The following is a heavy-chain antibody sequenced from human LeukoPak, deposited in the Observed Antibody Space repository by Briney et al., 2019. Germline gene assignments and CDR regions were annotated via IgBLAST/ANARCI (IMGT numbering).Heavy chain of an antibody. CDR1: GFSLSTSGMC. Sequence: ESGPALVKPTQTLTLTCTFSGFSLSTSGMCVNWIRQSPGQALEWLARIDWDDAKHYSTSLKTRLTVSKHTSKNHVVLTMTNMDPVDTATYYCARLYSNSSGLFDSWGQGTLVTVSS. D-gene: IGHD6-6*01. V-gene: IGHV2-70*11. CDR2: IDWDDAK. J-gene: IGHJ4*02. CDR3: ARLYSNSSGLFDS.